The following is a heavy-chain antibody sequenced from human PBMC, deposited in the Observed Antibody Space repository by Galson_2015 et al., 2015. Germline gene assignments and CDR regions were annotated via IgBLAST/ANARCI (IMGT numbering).Heavy chain of an antibody. CDR3: ARWSVVAEYYGMDV. CDR1: GYTFIGYY. J-gene: IGHJ6*02. Sequence: SVKVSCKASGYTFIGYYMHWVRQAPGQGLEWMGRINPNSGGTNYAQKFQGRVTMTRDTSISTAYMELSRLRSDDTAMYYCARWSVVAEYYGMDVWGQGTTVTVSS. V-gene: IGHV1-2*06. D-gene: IGHD2-15*01. CDR2: INPNSGGT.